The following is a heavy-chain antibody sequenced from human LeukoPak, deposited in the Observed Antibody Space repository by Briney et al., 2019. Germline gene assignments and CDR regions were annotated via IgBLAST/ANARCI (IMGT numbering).Heavy chain of an antibody. CDR2: INKDGSEK. D-gene: IGHD3-10*01. CDR1: GFTFTDYW. Sequence: GGSLRLSCVASGFTFTDYWMTWVRQAPGKGLEWVANINKDGSEKYYMDSVKGRFTISRDNAKNSLYLQMNSLGVADTAVYYWTVYFGPGRYYTSGYWGPGTLVIVSS. CDR3: TVYFGPGRYYTSGY. J-gene: IGHJ4*02. V-gene: IGHV3-7*03.